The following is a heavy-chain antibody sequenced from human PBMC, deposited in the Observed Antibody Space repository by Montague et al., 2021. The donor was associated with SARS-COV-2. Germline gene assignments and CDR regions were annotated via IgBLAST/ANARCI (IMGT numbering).Heavy chain of an antibody. Sequence: SLSLSCAASGFTFSNSAMNWVRQAPGKGLEWVSGSSGSDGGTHYADSVKGRFTISRDNSKNVLYLQMNSLRAEDTALYYCAKDSDYYGSGYGMDVWGQGTTVTVSS. CDR1: GFTFSNSA. V-gene: IGHV3-23*01. CDR2: SSGSDGGT. D-gene: IGHD3-10*01. CDR3: AKDSDYYGSGYGMDV. J-gene: IGHJ6*02.